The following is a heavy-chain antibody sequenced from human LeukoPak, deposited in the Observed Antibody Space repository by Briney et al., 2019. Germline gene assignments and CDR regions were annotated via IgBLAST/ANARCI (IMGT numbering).Heavy chain of an antibody. D-gene: IGHD1-26*01. Sequence: SETLSLTCTVSGGSISGYYWNWIRQPAGKGLEWIGRIYISGSTNYNPSLKSRVTISVDTSKNQFSLKLSSVTAADTAVYYCAREGRWELLSIDAFDIWGQGTMVTVSS. J-gene: IGHJ3*02. CDR3: AREGRWELLSIDAFDI. CDR1: GGSISGYY. CDR2: IYISGST. V-gene: IGHV4-4*07.